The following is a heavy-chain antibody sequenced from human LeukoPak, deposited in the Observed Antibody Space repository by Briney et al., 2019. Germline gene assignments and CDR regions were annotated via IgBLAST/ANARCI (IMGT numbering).Heavy chain of an antibody. CDR3: ARDRSGDDFLNWFDP. CDR2: ISYDGSNK. CDR1: GFTFSSYA. Sequence: GGSLRLSCAASGFTFSSYAMHWVRQAPGKGLEWVAVISYDGSNKYYADSVKGRFTISRDNSKNTLYLQMNSLRAEDTAVYYCARDRSGDDFLNWFDPWGQGTLVTVSS. D-gene: IGHD2-21*02. J-gene: IGHJ5*02. V-gene: IGHV3-30*04.